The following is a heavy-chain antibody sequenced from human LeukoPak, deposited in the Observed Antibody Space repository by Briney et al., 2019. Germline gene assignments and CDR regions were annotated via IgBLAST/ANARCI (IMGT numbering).Heavy chain of an antibody. J-gene: IGHJ4*02. CDR2: ISSSSTTI. CDR1: GFTFSAYG. CDR3: ARLEIFSGFDY. V-gene: IGHV3-48*04. Sequence: GGSLRLSCAASGFTFSAYGMNWVRQSPGKGLELVSYISSSSTTIYYSDSVKGRFTISRDNAKKSLYLQVSSLRAEDTAVYYCARLEIFSGFDYWGRGTLVAVSS. D-gene: IGHD3-10*01.